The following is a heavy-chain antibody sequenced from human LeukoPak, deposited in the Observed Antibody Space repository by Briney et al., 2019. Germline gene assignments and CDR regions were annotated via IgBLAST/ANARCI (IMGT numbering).Heavy chain of an antibody. V-gene: IGHV3-23*01. J-gene: IGHJ4*02. Sequence: GGSLRLSCAASGFTFNNFAMSWVRQAPGKGLEWVSVISGRGDSTYYADSVKGRFTISRDSSKNTVYLLMNSLRAEDTAVYYCAKSYCSSTSCSLNYWGQGTLVTVSS. D-gene: IGHD2-2*01. CDR2: ISGRGDST. CDR1: GFTFNNFA. CDR3: AKSYCSSTSCSLNY.